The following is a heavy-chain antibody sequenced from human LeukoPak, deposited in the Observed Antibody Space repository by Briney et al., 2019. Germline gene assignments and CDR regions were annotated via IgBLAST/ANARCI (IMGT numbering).Heavy chain of an antibody. D-gene: IGHD3-10*01. J-gene: IGHJ4*02. V-gene: IGHV4-38-2*02. CDR1: GYSISSGYY. CDR2: IYYSGNT. CDR3: ARSVAMYYGSGSYHRY. Sequence: SETLSLTCTVSGYSISSGYYWAWIRQPPGKGLEWIGSIYYSGNTYYNPSLKSRVTISVDTSKNQFSPKLSSVTAADTAVYYCARSVAMYYGSGSYHRYWGQGTLVTVSS.